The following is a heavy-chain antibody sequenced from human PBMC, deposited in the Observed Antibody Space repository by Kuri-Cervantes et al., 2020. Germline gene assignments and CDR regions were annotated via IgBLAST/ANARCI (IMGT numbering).Heavy chain of an antibody. CDR2: IKQDGSEE. D-gene: IGHD4-11*01. V-gene: IGHV3-7*03. CDR3: AKGNIYSNYALFY. Sequence: GESLKISCVVSELSISTYRMSWVRQAPGKGLEWVASIKQDGSEENYVDSLKGRFSISRDNAKKSLYPQMNSLRAEDTALYYCAKGNIYSNYALFYWGQGTLVTVSS. CDR1: ELSISTYR. J-gene: IGHJ4*02.